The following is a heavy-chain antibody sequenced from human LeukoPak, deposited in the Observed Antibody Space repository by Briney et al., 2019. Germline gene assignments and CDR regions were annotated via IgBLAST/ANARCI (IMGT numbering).Heavy chain of an antibody. V-gene: IGHV4-38-2*01. D-gene: IGHD3-10*01. CDR1: GYSINSGFY. Sequence: PSETLSLTCSVSGYSINSGFYWGWIRQPPGKGLEWIGSTYHSGTTYYNASLKSRVTISVDSSNQFSLRLTAVTAADTAMYYCVNSYGSQSYPKSIVTSLDNWGQGIRVTVSS. J-gene: IGHJ4*02. CDR2: TYHSGTT. CDR3: VNSYGSQSYPKSIVTSLDN.